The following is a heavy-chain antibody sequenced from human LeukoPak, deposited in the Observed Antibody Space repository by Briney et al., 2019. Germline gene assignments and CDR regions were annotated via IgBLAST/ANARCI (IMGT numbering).Heavy chain of an antibody. J-gene: IGHJ3*02. Sequence: SETLSLTCTVSGYSINTGYYWGWIRQPPGQGLAWIGSVYHRGSTYYNPSLKSRVTISVDTSKNQFSLKLSYVTAADTAEYYCARDCGNYDSSGTDAFDIWGQGTMVTVSS. CDR2: VYHRGST. V-gene: IGHV4-38-2*02. CDR1: GYSINTGYY. D-gene: IGHD3-22*01. CDR3: ARDCGNYDSSGTDAFDI.